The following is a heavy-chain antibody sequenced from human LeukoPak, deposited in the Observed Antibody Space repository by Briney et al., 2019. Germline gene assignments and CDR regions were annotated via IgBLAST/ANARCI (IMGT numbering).Heavy chain of an antibody. V-gene: IGHV4-34*01. CDR3: ARVPILLWPREDY. CDR1: GGSFSGDY. CDR2: INHGGST. D-gene: IGHD2-15*01. Sequence: KPSETLSLTCAVYGGSFSGDYWSWIRQPPGKGLEWIGEINHGGSTNYNPSLKSRVTVLVDTSKNQFSLKLSSVTAADTAVYYCARVPILLWPREDYWGQGTQVTVSS. J-gene: IGHJ4*02.